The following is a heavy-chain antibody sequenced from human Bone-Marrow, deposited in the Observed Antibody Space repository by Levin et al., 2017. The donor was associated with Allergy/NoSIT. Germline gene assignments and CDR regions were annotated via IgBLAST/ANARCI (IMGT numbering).Heavy chain of an antibody. CDR1: GGTFSSYA. D-gene: IGHD2-15*01. Sequence: PGGSLRLSCKASGGTFSSYAISWVRQAPGQGLEWMGGIIPIFGTANYAQKFQGRVTITADESTSTAYMELSSLRSEDTAVYYCARGYCSGGSCYSRPFDYWGQGTLVTVSS. V-gene: IGHV1-69*01. CDR3: ARGYCSGGSCYSRPFDY. CDR2: IIPIFGTA. J-gene: IGHJ4*02.